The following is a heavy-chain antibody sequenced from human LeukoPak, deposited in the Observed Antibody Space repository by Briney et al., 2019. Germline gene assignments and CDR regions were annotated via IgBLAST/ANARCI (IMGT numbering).Heavy chain of an antibody. V-gene: IGHV4-30-2*01. D-gene: IGHD3-16*01. J-gene: IGHJ3*02. CDR1: GGSISSSAYS. CDR3: ARDWGTFRPGEGSAFDM. Sequence: SKTLSLTCAVSGGSISSSAYSWSWIRQPPGKGLEWIGCIFHSGSTYYNPSLKSRVSISVYSSKNQFSLKLSSVTAADTAVYYCARDWGTFRPGEGSAFDMWGQGTMVTVSS. CDR2: IFHSGST.